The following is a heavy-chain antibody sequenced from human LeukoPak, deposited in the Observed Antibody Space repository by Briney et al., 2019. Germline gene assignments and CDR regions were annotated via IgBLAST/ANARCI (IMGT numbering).Heavy chain of an antibody. J-gene: IGHJ4*02. D-gene: IGHD5-12*01. V-gene: IGHV1-18*01. CDR3: ARLGQIVATIQGYFDY. CDR2: ISTYNGNT. CDR1: GYTFTSYG. Sequence: ASVKVSCKASGYTFTSYGISWVRQAPGQGLEWMGWISTYNGNTNYAQRLQGRVTMTTDTSTSTAYMELRSLRSDDTAVYYCARLGQIVATIQGYFDYWGQGTLVAVSP.